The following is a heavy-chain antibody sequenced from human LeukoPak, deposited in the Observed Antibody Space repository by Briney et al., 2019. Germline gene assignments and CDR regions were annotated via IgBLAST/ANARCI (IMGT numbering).Heavy chain of an antibody. CDR1: GFSFRNSW. D-gene: IGHD1-26*01. CDR3: ARLNWDDGEVSGFDQ. CDR2: IKQDATEI. Sequence: GGSLRLSCTASGFSFRNSWMSWVRQAPGKGLEWVANIKQDATEIYYADSVKGRLTISRDNARKSLFLQMNILRVEDTALYYCARLNWDDGEVSGFDQWGQGILVTVSS. V-gene: IGHV3-7*01. J-gene: IGHJ5*02.